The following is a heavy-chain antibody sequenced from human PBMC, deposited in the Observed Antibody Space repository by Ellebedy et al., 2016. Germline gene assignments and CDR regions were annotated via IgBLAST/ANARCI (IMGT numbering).Heavy chain of an antibody. J-gene: IGHJ4*02. Sequence: SETLSLTCSVSGGSVRSGSYYWTWIRQPPGKGLEWVGYITYSGNTNYNPSLKSRITISVDMSKNQFSVQLTSLTAGDTALYYCMMWPRTRGAVDYWGQGTLVTVSP. D-gene: IGHD5-12*01. CDR3: MMWPRTRGAVDY. CDR2: ITYSGNT. V-gene: IGHV4-61*01. CDR1: GGSVRSGSYY.